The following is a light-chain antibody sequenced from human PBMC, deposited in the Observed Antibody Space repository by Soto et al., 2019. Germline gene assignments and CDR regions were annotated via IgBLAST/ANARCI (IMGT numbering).Light chain of an antibody. CDR2: GAS. Sequence: EVVLTQSPATLSLSPGERATLSCRASETVRTFVDWYQQKPGQAPRLLIYGASNRATGIPARFSGSGSGTDFTLTISNLEPEDFAVYYCQQHSHWPPWTFGQGTRVEIK. CDR3: QQHSHWPPWT. V-gene: IGKV3-11*01. CDR1: ETVRTF. J-gene: IGKJ1*01.